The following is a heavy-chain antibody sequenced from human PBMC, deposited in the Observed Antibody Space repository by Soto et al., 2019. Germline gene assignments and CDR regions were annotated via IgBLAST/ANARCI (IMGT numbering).Heavy chain of an antibody. Sequence: EVQLLESGGGLVQPGGSLRLSCAASGFTFSSYAMSWVRQAPGKGLECVSAISGSGGSTYYADSVKGRFTISRDNSKNTLYLTMNSLRAEDTAVYYCAKANWNDGRYSYYGMDVWGQGTTVTVSS. J-gene: IGHJ6*02. D-gene: IGHD1-1*01. V-gene: IGHV3-23*01. CDR2: ISGSGGST. CDR3: AKANWNDGRYSYYGMDV. CDR1: GFTFSSYA.